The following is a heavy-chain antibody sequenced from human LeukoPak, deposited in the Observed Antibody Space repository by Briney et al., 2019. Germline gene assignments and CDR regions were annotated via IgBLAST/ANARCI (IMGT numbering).Heavy chain of an antibody. CDR2: IIPIFGTA. J-gene: IGHJ4*02. V-gene: IGHV1-69*13. Sequence: SVKVSCKASGYTFTSYGISWVRQAPGQGLEWMGGIIPIFGTANYAQKFQGRVTITADESTSTAYMELSSLRSEDTAVYYCARGGYCSSTSCLDYWGQGTLVTVSS. D-gene: IGHD2-2*01. CDR1: GYTFTSYG. CDR3: ARGGYCSSTSCLDY.